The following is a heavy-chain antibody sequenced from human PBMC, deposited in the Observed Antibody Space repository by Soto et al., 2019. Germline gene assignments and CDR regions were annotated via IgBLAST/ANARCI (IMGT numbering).Heavy chain of an antibody. CDR2: ISGSGGST. V-gene: IGHV3-23*01. CDR1: GLTFSSYA. Sequence: XASLRLSLAASGLTFSSYAMSWVGQAPGKGLEWVSAISGSGGSTYYADSVKGRFTISRDNSKNTLYLQMNSLRAEDTAVYYCGKYSDSGDHRDWFDPWGQRTLVTVSS. D-gene: IGHD4-17*01. J-gene: IGHJ5*02. CDR3: GKYSDSGDHRDWFDP.